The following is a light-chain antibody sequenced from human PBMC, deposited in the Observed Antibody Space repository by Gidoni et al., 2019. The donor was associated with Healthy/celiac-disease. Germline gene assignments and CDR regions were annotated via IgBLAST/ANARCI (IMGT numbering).Light chain of an antibody. J-gene: IGKJ1*01. CDR2: GAS. V-gene: IGKV3-15*01. Sequence: EIVMTQSPATLSVSPGERGTLSCRASQSVSSNLAWYQQKPGQAPRLLISGASNRATGIPARFSGSGSGTEFTLTISSLQSEAFAVYYCQQYNNWPLAFGQGTKVEIK. CDR3: QQYNNWPLA. CDR1: QSVSSN.